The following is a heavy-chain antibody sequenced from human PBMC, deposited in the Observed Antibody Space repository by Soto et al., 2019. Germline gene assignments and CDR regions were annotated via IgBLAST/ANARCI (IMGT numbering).Heavy chain of an antibody. Sequence: QVRLAESGPRLVKPSGTLSLLCSFPGAALSSSNWWRWVLDHPRQGLEWLGEIYHSGSTNDTPSLKSRVTISVDKSKNQFSLKLSSVTAADTAVYYCARAAMGGSSWPFDYWGQGTLVTVSS. D-gene: IGHD6-13*01. J-gene: IGHJ4*02. CDR1: GAALSSSNW. CDR3: ARAAMGGSSWPFDY. CDR2: IYHSGST. V-gene: IGHV4-4*02.